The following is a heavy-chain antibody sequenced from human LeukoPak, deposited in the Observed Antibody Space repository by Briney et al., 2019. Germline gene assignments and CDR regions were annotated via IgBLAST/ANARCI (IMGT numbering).Heavy chain of an antibody. CDR1: GGSISSHY. CDR2: IYYSGST. D-gene: IGHD4-17*01. V-gene: IGHV4-59*08. Sequence: SETLSLSCAVSGGSISSHYWSWIRQPPGEGLEWTGYIYYSGSTNYNPSLKSRVTISVDTSKNQFSLKLSSVTAADTAVYYCARRGYGDYVDYWGQGTLVTVSS. J-gene: IGHJ4*02. CDR3: ARRGYGDYVDY.